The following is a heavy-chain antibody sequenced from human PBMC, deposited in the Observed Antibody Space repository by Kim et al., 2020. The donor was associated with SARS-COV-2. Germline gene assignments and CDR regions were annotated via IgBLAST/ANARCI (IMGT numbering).Heavy chain of an antibody. CDR2: ISSSSSTI. V-gene: IGHV3-48*04. CDR3: AREDQGSGWSFDY. D-gene: IGHD6-19*01. J-gene: IGHJ4*02. Sequence: GGSLRLSCAASGFTFSSYSMNWVRQAPGKGLEWVSYISSSSSTIYYADSVKGRFTISRDNAKNSLYLQMNSLRAEDTAVYYCAREDQGSGWSFDYWGQGTLVTVSS. CDR1: GFTFSSYS.